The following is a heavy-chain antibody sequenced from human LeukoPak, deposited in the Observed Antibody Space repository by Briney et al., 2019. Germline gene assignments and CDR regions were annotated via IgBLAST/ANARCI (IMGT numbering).Heavy chain of an antibody. D-gene: IGHD3-3*01. CDR1: GGSFSGYY. V-gene: IGHV4-34*01. CDR2: INHSGST. Sequence: PSETLSLTCAVYGGSFSGYYWSWIRQPPGKGLEWIGEINHSGSTNYNPSLKSRVTISVDTSKNQFSLKLSSVTAADTAVYYCARRIIGGDAFDIWGQGTMVTVSS. J-gene: IGHJ3*02. CDR3: ARRIIGGDAFDI.